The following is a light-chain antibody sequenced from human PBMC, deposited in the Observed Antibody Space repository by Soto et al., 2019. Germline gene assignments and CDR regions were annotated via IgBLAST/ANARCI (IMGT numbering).Light chain of an antibody. CDR1: SSNIESNA. CDR3: AAWDDSLNGVV. CDR2: SNN. J-gene: IGLJ2*01. Sequence: QSVLTQPPSASGTPGQRVTISCSGSSSNIESNAVSWYQQLPGTAPKLLIYSNNHRPSGVPDRFSGSKSGTSASLAISGLQSEDEADYYCAAWDDSLNGVVFGGGTKLTVL. V-gene: IGLV1-44*01.